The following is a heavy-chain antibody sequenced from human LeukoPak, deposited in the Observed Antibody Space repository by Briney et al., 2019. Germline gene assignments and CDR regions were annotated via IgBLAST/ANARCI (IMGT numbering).Heavy chain of an antibody. CDR2: IYCSGVN. CDR3: ARQAVPGTPWGIYYAYMDG. J-gene: IGHJ6*03. Sequence: SETLSLTCTVSGDSISNCNYYWGWIRQPPGKGLEWIGSIYCSGVNYYSSSLKSRVSTSVDTSKNQFSLRLSSATAADTSVYYCARQAVPGTPWGIYYAYMDGWGRGSTVTVSS. CDR1: GDSISNCNYY. D-gene: IGHD6-19*01. V-gene: IGHV4-39*01.